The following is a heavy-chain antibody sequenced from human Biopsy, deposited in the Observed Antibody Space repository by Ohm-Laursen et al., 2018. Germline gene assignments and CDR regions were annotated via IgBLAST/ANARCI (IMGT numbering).Heavy chain of an antibody. CDR3: ARATNSTGWPYYYFYGMDV. CDR1: GGSISSDY. D-gene: IGHD2/OR15-2a*01. J-gene: IGHJ6*02. V-gene: IGHV4-59*01. Sequence: SQTLSLTCAVSGGSISSDYWSWIRQTPGKGLEWIGYIYYSGGTSYNPSLKSRVTISVDTSKNQFSLRLNSVTAADTAVYYCARATNSTGWPYYYFYGMDVWGQGTTVTVSS. CDR2: IYYSGGT.